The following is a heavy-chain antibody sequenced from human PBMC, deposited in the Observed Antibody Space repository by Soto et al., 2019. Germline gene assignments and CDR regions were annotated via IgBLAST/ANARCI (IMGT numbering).Heavy chain of an antibody. CDR2: IYYSGST. V-gene: IGHV4-59*12. CDR1: GGSISSYY. CDR3: ARGLVVPAAMHFDY. D-gene: IGHD2-2*01. Sequence: SETLSLTCTVSGGSISSYYWSWIRQPPGKGLEWIGYIYYSGSTNYNPSLKSRVTISVDTSKNQFSLKLSSVTAADTAVYYCARGLVVPAAMHFDYWGQGTLVTVSS. J-gene: IGHJ4*02.